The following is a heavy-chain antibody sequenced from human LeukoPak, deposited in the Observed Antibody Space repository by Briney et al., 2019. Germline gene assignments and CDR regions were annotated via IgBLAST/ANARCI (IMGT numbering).Heavy chain of an antibody. CDR3: ARDRQLRFLEWLYLGDY. CDR2: IYYSGST. Sequence: SETLSLTCTVSGGSISRYHWSWIRQPPGKGLEWIGYIYYSGSTNYNPSLKSRVTISVDTSKNQFSLKLSSVTAADTAVYYCARDRQLRFLEWLYLGDYWGQGTLVTVSS. D-gene: IGHD3-3*01. J-gene: IGHJ4*02. CDR1: GGSISRYH. V-gene: IGHV4-59*01.